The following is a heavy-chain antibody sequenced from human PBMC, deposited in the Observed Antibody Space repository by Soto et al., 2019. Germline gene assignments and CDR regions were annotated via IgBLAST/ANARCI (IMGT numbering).Heavy chain of an antibody. CDR1: GFTFSSYA. CDR2: TSGSGGST. V-gene: IGHV3-23*01. J-gene: IGHJ4*02. Sequence: WGSLRLSCAASGFTFSSYAMSWVRQAPGKGLEWVSGTSGSGGSTYYPDSVKGRFTISRDNSKNTLYLQMNSLRAEDTAVYYCAKGAGYSYGYYFDYWGQGTLVTVSS. CDR3: AKGAGYSYGYYFDY. D-gene: IGHD5-18*01.